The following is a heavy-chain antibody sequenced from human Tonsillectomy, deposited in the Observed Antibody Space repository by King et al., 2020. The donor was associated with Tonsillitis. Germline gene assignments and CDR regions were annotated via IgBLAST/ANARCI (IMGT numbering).Heavy chain of an antibody. CDR2: ISGGGDNT. Sequence: VQLVESGGGLVQPGGSLRLSCAASGFIFSNYAMSWVRHAPGKGLEWVSAISGGGDNTYYADSVKGRFTISVDNSKNTLYLQMNSLRDEDTAVYYCAKKLQGFFDYWGQGTLVTVSS. CDR1: GFIFSNYA. CDR3: AKKLQGFFDY. J-gene: IGHJ4*02. V-gene: IGHV3-23*04.